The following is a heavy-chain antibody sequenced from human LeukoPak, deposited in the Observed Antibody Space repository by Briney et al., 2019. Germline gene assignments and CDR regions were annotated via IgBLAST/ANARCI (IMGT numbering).Heavy chain of an antibody. D-gene: IGHD6-6*01. Sequence: GGALRFSCAASGFTFSSYGMQWGGQAPGKGLGGVAVISYDGSNKYYADSVKGRFTISRDNSKNTLYLQMNSLRAEDTAVYYCAKVGSSSSFGWGQGTLVTVSS. J-gene: IGHJ4*02. V-gene: IGHV3-30*18. CDR2: ISYDGSNK. CDR3: AKVGSSSSFG. CDR1: GFTFSSYG.